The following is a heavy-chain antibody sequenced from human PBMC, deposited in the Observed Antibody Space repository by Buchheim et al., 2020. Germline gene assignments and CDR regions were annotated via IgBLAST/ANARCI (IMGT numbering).Heavy chain of an antibody. Sequence: EVQLVESGGGLVQPGGSLRLSCAASGFTFSHYSMNWVRQAPGKGLEWVSYISSSSVTIYYADSVKGRFTISRDNAKNSLYLQMNSLRDEDTAVYYCARDRWGCSSASCYASVVNWGQGTL. CDR3: ARDRWGCSSASCYASVVN. CDR1: GFTFSHYS. J-gene: IGHJ4*02. V-gene: IGHV3-48*02. CDR2: ISSSSVTI. D-gene: IGHD2-2*01.